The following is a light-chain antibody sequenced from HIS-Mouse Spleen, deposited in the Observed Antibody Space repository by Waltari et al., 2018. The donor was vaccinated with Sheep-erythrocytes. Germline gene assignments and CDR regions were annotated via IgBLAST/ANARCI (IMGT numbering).Light chain of an antibody. V-gene: IGLV3-21*02. J-gene: IGLJ2*01. CDR2: DDR. Sequence: SYVLTQPPSVSVAPGQTARITCGGNNIGSKSVHWYQQKPGQAPVLVVYDDRDRPSGIPARFSGSNSGNTATLTISRVEAGDEADYYCQVWDSSSDHVVFGGGTKLTVL. CDR1: NIGSKS. CDR3: QVWDSSSDHVV.